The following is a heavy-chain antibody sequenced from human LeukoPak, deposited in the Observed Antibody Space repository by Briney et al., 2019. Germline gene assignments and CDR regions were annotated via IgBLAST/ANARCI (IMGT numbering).Heavy chain of an antibody. Sequence: GGSLRLSCAASGFTFSSYAMSWVRQAPGKGLEWVSAISGSGGSTYYADSVKGRFTISRDNSKNTLYLQMNSLRAEDTAVYHCAKEQYLGYCSSPSCYRGGTPAYWGREPLATVSS. J-gene: IGHJ4*02. V-gene: IGHV3-23*01. CDR3: AKEQYLGYCSSPSCYRGGTPAY. D-gene: IGHD2-2*01. CDR2: ISGSGGST. CDR1: GFTFSSYA.